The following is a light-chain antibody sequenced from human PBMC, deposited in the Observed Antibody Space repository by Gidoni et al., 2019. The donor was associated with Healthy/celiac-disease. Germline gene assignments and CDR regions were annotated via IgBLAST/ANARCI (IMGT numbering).Light chain of an antibody. J-gene: IGKJ2*01. CDR1: QSISSY. CDR3: QQSYSTPYT. Sequence: DNKMTQSPSSLSASVGDRVTITCRASQSISSYLHWYQQKPGKAPKSLLYAAYSLQSGVPSTCSGGGSGTDFTLTISSLQPEDFSTYYCQQSYSTPYTFGQGTKLEIK. V-gene: IGKV1-39*01. CDR2: AAY.